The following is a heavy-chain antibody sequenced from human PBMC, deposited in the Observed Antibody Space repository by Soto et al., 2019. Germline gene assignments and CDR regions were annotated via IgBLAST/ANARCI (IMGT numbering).Heavy chain of an antibody. CDR2: ISGSGGST. D-gene: IGHD2-2*01. CDR1: GFTFSSYA. J-gene: IGHJ6*02. Sequence: GGSLRLSCAASGFTFSSYAMSWVRQAPGKGLEWVSAISGSGGSTYYADSVKGRFTISRDNSKNTLYLQMNSLRAEDTAVYYCAKDWVRQLHKYYYYGMDVWGQGTTVTVSS. CDR3: AKDWVRQLHKYYYYGMDV. V-gene: IGHV3-23*01.